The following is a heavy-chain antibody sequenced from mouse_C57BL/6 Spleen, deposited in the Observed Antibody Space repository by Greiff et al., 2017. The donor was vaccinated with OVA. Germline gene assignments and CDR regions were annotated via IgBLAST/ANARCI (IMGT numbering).Heavy chain of an antibody. CDR3: TTRYGSSYGYFDV. D-gene: IGHD1-1*01. CDR1: GFNIKDDY. J-gene: IGHJ1*03. V-gene: IGHV14-4*01. CDR2: IDPENGDT. Sequence: EVQLVESGAELVRPGASVKLSCTASGFNIKDDYMHWVKQRPEQGLEWIGWIDPENGDTEYASKFQGKATITADTSSNTAYLQLSSLTSEDTAVYYCTTRYGSSYGYFDVWGTGTTVTVSS.